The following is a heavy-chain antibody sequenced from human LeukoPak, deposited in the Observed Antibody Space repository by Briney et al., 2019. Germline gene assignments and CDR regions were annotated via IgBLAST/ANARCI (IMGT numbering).Heavy chain of an antibody. D-gene: IGHD3-10*01. Sequence: SVKVSCKASGGNFNNYAINWVRQAPGQGLEWMGGINTIFGSANYAQKFQDRVTITADRSTTTVYMEISTVRSEGTGMCICVRDSAHYYPSGSFDGWGGGTMVTVSS. CDR3: VRDSAHYYPSGSFDG. CDR1: GGNFNNYA. CDR2: INTIFGSA. J-gene: IGHJ3*01. V-gene: IGHV1-69*06.